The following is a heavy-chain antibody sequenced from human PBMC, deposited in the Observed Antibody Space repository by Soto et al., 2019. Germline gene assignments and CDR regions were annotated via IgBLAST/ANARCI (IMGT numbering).Heavy chain of an antibody. D-gene: IGHD5-12*01. CDR2: ISDGGDLT. J-gene: IGHJ4*02. CDR1: GFAFTGHP. CDR3: ARVDGYTYPNDY. Sequence: VQLLESGGGLAQPGGSLRLSCAASGFAFTGHPMSWVRQAPEKGLEWVAGISDGGDLTYNADSVKGRFTISRDNAKNSLYLQMHSLRAEDTAFYYCARVDGYTYPNDYWGQGTLVTVSS. V-gene: IGHV3-23*01.